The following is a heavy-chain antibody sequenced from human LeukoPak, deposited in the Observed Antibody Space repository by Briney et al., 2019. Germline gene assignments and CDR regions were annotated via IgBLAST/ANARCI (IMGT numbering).Heavy chain of an antibody. CDR1: GFTVSSNY. V-gene: IGHV3-53*05. CDR2: IYSGGST. J-gene: IGHJ4*02. Sequence: GGSLRLSCAASGFTVSSNYMSWVRQAPGKGLEWVSVIYSGGSTYYADSVKGRFTISRDNSKNTLYLQMNSLRAEDTAVYYCARDTYSSGWSQGDYWGQGTLVTVSS. D-gene: IGHD6-19*01. CDR3: ARDTYSSGWSQGDY.